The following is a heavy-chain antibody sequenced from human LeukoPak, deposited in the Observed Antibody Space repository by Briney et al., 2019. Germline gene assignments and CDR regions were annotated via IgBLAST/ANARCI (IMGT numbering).Heavy chain of an antibody. J-gene: IGHJ6*02. CDR1: GFTFSSYG. D-gene: IGHD3-9*01. CDR3: ARATGYYPTHSSTGGKYYYYGMDV. Sequence: GSSLSLSCAASGFTFSSYGMHWVRQAPGKGLEWVAVIWHVGSNNYHADSVKGRFTISRYNSKNTTYPQKTSLRAEDTALYYCARATGYYPTHSSTGGKYYYYGMDVWGQGTTVTVSS. V-gene: IGHV3-33*01. CDR2: IWHVGSNN.